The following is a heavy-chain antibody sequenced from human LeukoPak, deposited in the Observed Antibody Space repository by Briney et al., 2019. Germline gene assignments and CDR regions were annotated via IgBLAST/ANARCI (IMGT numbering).Heavy chain of an antibody. CDR2: INWNGGTT. D-gene: IGHD1-26*01. V-gene: IGHV3-20*04. CDR3: ARNSGANVYTYSFQY. J-gene: IGHJ4*02. Sequence: RTGGSLRLSCVASGLTFDDYGMSWVRHAPGKGLEWASGINWNGGTTTYADPVKGRFTISRDNAKNSLYLQMNSLRVEDTAFYYCARNSGANVYTYSFQYWGRGTLVTVSS. CDR1: GLTFDDYG.